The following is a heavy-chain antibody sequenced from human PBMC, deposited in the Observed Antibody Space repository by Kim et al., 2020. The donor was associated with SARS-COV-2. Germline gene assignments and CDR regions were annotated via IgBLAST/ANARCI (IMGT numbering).Heavy chain of an antibody. V-gene: IGHV3-9*01. CDR1: GFTFGDYA. J-gene: IGHJ4*02. CDR3: AKAPDTAHYYDSSPSGY. D-gene: IGHD3-22*01. Sequence: GGSLRLSCAASGFTFGDYAMHWVRQAPGKGLEWVSGISWNSGSIGYADSVKGRFTISRDNAKNSLYLQMNSLRAEDTALYYCAKAPDTAHYYDSSPSGYWGQGTLVTVSS. CDR2: ISWNSGSI.